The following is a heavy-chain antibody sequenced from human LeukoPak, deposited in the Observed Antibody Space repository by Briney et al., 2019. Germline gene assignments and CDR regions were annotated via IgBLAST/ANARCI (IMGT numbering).Heavy chain of an antibody. CDR1: GGSFSGYY. J-gene: IGHJ5*02. CDR3: AVYCSSTSCANWFDP. D-gene: IGHD2-2*01. Sequence: SETLSLTCAVYGGSFSGYYWSWIRQPPGKGLGWIGEINHSGSTNYNPSLKSRVTISVDTSKNQFSLKLSSVTAADTAVYYCAVYCSSTSCANWFDPWGQGTLVTVSS. CDR2: INHSGST. V-gene: IGHV4-34*01.